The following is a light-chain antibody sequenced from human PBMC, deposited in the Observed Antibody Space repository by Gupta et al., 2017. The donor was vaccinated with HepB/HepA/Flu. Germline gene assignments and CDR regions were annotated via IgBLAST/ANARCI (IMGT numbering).Light chain of an antibody. J-gene: IGLJ2*01. Sequence: SSELTQAPAVSVLLGQTVRTTCQGDSLRSYYASWYQQKPGQAPVLVIYGKNNRPSGIPDRFSGSSSGNTASLTITGAQAEDEADYYCNSRDSSGNHVVFGGGTKLTVL. CDR2: GKN. CDR1: SLRSYY. CDR3: NSRDSSGNHVV. V-gene: IGLV3-19*01.